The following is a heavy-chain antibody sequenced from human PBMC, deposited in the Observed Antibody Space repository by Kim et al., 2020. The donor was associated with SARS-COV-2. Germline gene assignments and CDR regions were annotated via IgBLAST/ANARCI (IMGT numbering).Heavy chain of an antibody. J-gene: IGHJ1*01. Sequence: GGSLRLSCAASGFTFNSYAMSWVRQAPGKGLEWVSGIRDSGGSTKYADSVKGRFTISRDNSKNTLYLQMDSLRADDTALYYCAKVSSGSSGWFEYFQHWGQGTLVNVSS. D-gene: IGHD6-19*01. V-gene: IGHV3-23*01. CDR2: IRDSGGST. CDR1: GFTFNSYA. CDR3: AKVSSGSSGWFEYFQH.